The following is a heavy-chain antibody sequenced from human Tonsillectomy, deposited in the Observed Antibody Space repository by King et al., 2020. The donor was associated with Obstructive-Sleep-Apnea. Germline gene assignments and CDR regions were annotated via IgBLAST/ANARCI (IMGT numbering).Heavy chain of an antibody. D-gene: IGHD6-19*01. CDR2: ISGSGGST. Sequence: VQLVESGGGLVQPGGSLRLSCAASGFTFSSYAMSWVRQAPGKGLEWVSAISGSGGSTYYADSVKGRFTISRDNSKNTLYLQMNSLGAEDTAVYYCAKDPERYSSGSLAPDYFDYWGQGTLVTVSS. V-gene: IGHV3-23*04. J-gene: IGHJ4*02. CDR3: AKDPERYSSGSLAPDYFDY. CDR1: GFTFSSYA.